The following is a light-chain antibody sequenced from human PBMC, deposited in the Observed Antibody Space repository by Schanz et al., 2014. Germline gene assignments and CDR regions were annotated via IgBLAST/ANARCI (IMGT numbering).Light chain of an antibody. Sequence: EIVMTQSPATLSVSPGERATLSCRASQSVSSNLAWYQQKPGQAPRLLIYGASSRATGIPDRFSGSGSGTDFTLTISRLEPEDFAVYYCQQYGSPRLTFGGGTKVEIK. V-gene: IGKV3-20*01. CDR1: QSVSSN. CDR2: GAS. CDR3: QQYGSPRLT. J-gene: IGKJ4*01.